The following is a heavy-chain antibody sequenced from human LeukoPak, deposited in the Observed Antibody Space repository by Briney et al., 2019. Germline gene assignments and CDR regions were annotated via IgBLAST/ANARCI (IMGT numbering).Heavy chain of an antibody. CDR2: INPNSGGT. CDR3: ARGPCGSDNYYDY. J-gene: IGHJ4*02. CDR1: GYTFTDCH. Sequence: ASVKVSCKASGYTFTDCHVHWVRQAPGQGVEWMGWINPNSGGTNYAQKFQGRGTMTRDTSISTAYMELSRLRSDDTAVYYCARGPCGSDNYYDYCCQGTLATVSS. D-gene: IGHD3-10*01. V-gene: IGHV1-2*02.